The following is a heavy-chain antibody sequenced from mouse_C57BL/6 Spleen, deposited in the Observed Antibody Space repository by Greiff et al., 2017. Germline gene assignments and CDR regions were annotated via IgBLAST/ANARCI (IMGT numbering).Heavy chain of an antibody. Sequence: VQLQQSGPELVKPGASVKIPCKASGYTFTDYNMDWVKQSHGKSLGWIGDINPNNGGLFYNQKFKGKATLTVDKSSSTAYMELRSLTSEDTAVYYCARFHYGSSYGYCDVWGTGTTVTVSS. J-gene: IGHJ1*03. CDR3: ARFHYGSSYGYCDV. D-gene: IGHD1-1*01. V-gene: IGHV1-18*01. CDR1: GYTFTDYN. CDR2: INPNNGGL.